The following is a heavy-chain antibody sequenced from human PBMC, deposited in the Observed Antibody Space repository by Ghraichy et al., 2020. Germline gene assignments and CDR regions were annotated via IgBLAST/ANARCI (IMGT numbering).Heavy chain of an antibody. CDR1: GFTFSSYG. CDR3: VALSGNPPSEFLQH. Sequence: GGSLRLSCAASGFTFSSYGMHWVRQAPGKGLEWVAVIWYDGSNKYYADSVKGRFTISRDNSKNTLYLQMNSLRAEDTAVYYCVALSGNPPSEFLQHWGQGTLVTVSS. D-gene: IGHD4-23*01. CDR2: IWYDGSNK. V-gene: IGHV3-33*01. J-gene: IGHJ1*01.